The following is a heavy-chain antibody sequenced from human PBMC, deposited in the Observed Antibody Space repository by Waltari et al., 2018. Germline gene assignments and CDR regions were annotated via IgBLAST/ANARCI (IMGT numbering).Heavy chain of an antibody. CDR2: IIPIFGRA. V-gene: IGHV1-69*13. J-gene: IGHJ6*02. Sequence: QVQLVQSGAEVKKPGSSVKVSCKASGGTFSSYAISWVRQAPGQGLEWMGGIIPIFGRANYAQKCQGRVTITADESTSTAYMELSSLRAEDTAVYYCARKCGGDCYSSHYYYYYGMDVWGQGTTVTVSS. CDR1: GGTFSSYA. CDR3: ARKCGGDCYSSHYYYYYGMDV. D-gene: IGHD2-21*01.